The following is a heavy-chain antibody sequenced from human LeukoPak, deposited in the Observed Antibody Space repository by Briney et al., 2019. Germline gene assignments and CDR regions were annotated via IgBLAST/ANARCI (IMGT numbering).Heavy chain of an antibody. CDR1: GFTFSSYA. J-gene: IGHJ3*02. Sequence: GGSLRLPCAASGFTFSSYAMSWVRQAPGKGLEWVSAISGSGGSTYYADSVKGRFTISRDNSKNTLYLQMNSLRAEDTAVYYCAKVPQGWDGDYGNAFDIWGQGTMVTVSS. CDR2: ISGSGGST. D-gene: IGHD4-17*01. V-gene: IGHV3-23*01. CDR3: AKVPQGWDGDYGNAFDI.